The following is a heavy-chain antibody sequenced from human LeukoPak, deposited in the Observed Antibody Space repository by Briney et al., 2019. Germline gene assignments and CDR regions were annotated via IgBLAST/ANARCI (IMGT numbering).Heavy chain of an antibody. CDR3: ARALVPAAPFDP. CDR1: GFTFSSYW. Sequence: GGSLRLSCAASGFTFSSYWMSWVRQAPGKGPEFVANIKEDGSEKSYVDSVKGRFTISRDNAKNSLSLQMNSLRAEDTAVYYCARALVPAAPFDPWGQGTLVTVSS. J-gene: IGHJ5*02. V-gene: IGHV3-7*03. D-gene: IGHD2-2*01. CDR2: IKEDGSEK.